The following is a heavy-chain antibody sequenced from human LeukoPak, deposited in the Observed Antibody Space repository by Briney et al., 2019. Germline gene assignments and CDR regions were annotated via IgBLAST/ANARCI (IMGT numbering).Heavy chain of an antibody. Sequence: HPGGSPRLSCAASGFTVSSNYMSWVRQAPGKGLEWVSIIYSGGSTFYADSVKGRFTISRDNSKNTLYLQMNSLRAEDTAVYYCARGGSYLSAFDIWGQGTMVTVSS. D-gene: IGHD1-26*01. CDR1: GFTVSSNY. J-gene: IGHJ3*02. CDR3: ARGGSYLSAFDI. CDR2: IYSGGST. V-gene: IGHV3-53*01.